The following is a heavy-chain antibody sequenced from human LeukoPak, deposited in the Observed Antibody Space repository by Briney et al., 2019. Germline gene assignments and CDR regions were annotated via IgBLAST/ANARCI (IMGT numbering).Heavy chain of an antibody. V-gene: IGHV4-34*01. CDR3: ASTRRAVAGPKSIDY. CDR2: INHSGST. Sequence: SETLSLTCAVYGGSFSGYYWSWIRQPPGKGLEWIGEINHSGSTNYNPSLKSRVTISVDTSKNQFSLKLSSVTAADTAVYYCASTRRAVAGPKSIDYCGQGTLVTVSS. J-gene: IGHJ4*02. CDR1: GGSFSGYY. D-gene: IGHD6-19*01.